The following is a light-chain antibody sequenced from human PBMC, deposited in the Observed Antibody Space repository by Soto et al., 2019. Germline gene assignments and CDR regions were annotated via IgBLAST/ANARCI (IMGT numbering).Light chain of an antibody. V-gene: IGKV3-15*01. CDR2: GAS. CDR3: QQYNNWPLYT. Sequence: EIVMTQSPATLSVSPGERATLTCRASQSVSSSLAWYQQKPGQAPRLLIYGASTRATGIPARFSGSRSGTEFTLTISILQSEDFAVYYCQQYNNWPLYTFGQGNKVDIK. CDR1: QSVSSS. J-gene: IGKJ2*01.